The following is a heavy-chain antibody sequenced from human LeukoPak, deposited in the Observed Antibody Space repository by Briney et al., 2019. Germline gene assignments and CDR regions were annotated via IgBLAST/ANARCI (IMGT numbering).Heavy chain of an antibody. CDR1: GFTFSSYS. CDR3: ARDLGDFWSGTLPCWGMDV. CDR2: ITIISSYI. J-gene: IGHJ6*02. D-gene: IGHD3-3*01. V-gene: IGHV3-21*01. Sequence: GGSLRLSCAASGFTFSSYSMNWVRQAPGKGLEWVSSITIISSYIYYADSVKRRFTIYRDNAKNSLYLQMNILRAEDTAVYYCARDLGDFWSGTLPCWGMDVWGQGTTVAVSS.